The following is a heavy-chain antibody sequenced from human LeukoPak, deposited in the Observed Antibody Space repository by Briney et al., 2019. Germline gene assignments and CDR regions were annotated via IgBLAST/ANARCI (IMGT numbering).Heavy chain of an antibody. CDR1: GGSISSGGYY. CDR2: IYYSGST. J-gene: IGHJ3*02. Sequence: SETLSLTCTVSGGSISSGGYYWSWIRQHPGKGLEWIGYIYYSGSTYYNPSLKSRVTISVDTSKNQFPLKLSSVTAADTAVYYCARDYRKDYYDSSGYYHRAFDIWGQGTMVTVSS. D-gene: IGHD3-22*01. CDR3: ARDYRKDYYDSSGYYHRAFDI. V-gene: IGHV4-31*03.